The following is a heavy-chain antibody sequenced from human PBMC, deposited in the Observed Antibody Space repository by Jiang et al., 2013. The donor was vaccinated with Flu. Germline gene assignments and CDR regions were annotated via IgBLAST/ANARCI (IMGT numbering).Heavy chain of an antibody. CDR2: ISGSGGNT. J-gene: IGHJ5*02. Sequence: VQLVESGGGLVQPGGSLRLSCAASGFTFSSYAMSWVRQAPGKGLEWVSAISGSGGNTYYADSVKAGSPSPETIPRTRLHLQMNSLRAEDTAVYYCARAYDSSGYYFNWFDPWGQG. CDR1: GFTFSSYA. V-gene: IGHV3-23*04. D-gene: IGHD3-22*01. CDR3: ARAYDSSGYYFNWFDP.